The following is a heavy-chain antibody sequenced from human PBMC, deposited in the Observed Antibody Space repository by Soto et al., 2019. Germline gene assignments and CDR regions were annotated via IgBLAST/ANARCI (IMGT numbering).Heavy chain of an antibody. J-gene: IGHJ5*02. D-gene: IGHD2-8*01. CDR2: ISGSGGST. CDR3: AKDSIVLMVYAHNWFDP. Sequence: GSLRLSCAASGFTFSSYAMSWVRQAPGKGLEWVSAISGSGGSTYYADSVKGRFTISRDNSKNTLYLQMNSLRAEDTAVYYCAKDSIVLMVYAHNWFDPWGQGTLVTVSS. CDR1: GFTFSSYA. V-gene: IGHV3-23*01.